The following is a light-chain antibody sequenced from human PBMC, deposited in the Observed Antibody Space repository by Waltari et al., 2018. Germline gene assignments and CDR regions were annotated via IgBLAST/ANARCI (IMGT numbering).Light chain of an antibody. V-gene: IGKV3-20*01. CDR1: QSISRY. CDR2: HAS. J-gene: IGKJ1*01. Sequence: TLSCRASQSISRYLAWYQQKPGQAPRLLIYHASNRATGVPDRFSGSGSGTDFSLTISRLEPEDFAVYYCQHYESLPVTFGQGTKVEIK. CDR3: QHYESLPVT.